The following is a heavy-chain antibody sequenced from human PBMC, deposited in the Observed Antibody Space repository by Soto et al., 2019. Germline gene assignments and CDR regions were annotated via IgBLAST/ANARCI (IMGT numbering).Heavy chain of an antibody. CDR2: IIPIFGTA. D-gene: IGHD5-12*01. V-gene: IGHV1-69*01. Sequence: QVQLVQSGAEVKKPGSSVKVSCKASGGTFSSYAISWVRQAPGQGREWMGGIIPIFGTANYAQKLQGRVTITADESTSTAYMELSSLRSEDTAVYYCARGRDGYNPRGYFDYWGQGTLVTVSS. CDR1: GGTFSSYA. J-gene: IGHJ4*02. CDR3: ARGRDGYNPRGYFDY.